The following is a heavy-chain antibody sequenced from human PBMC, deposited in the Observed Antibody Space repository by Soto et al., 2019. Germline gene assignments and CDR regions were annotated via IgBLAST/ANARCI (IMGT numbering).Heavy chain of an antibody. Sequence: KVSCKVSGYTLTELSMHWVRQAPGKGLEWMGGFDPEDGETIYAQKFQGRVTMTEDTSTDTAYMELSSLRSEDTAVYYCATVPITMGSMYYFDYWGQGTLVTVSS. V-gene: IGHV1-24*01. J-gene: IGHJ4*02. CDR1: GYTLTELS. CDR2: FDPEDGET. D-gene: IGHD3-10*01. CDR3: ATVPITMGSMYYFDY.